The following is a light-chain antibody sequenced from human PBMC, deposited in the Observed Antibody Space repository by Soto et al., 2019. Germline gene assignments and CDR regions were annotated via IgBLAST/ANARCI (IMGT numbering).Light chain of an antibody. CDR1: QSVSSN. J-gene: IGKJ5*01. V-gene: IGKV3-20*01. Sequence: EIVMTQSPATLSVSPGERATLSCRASQSVSSNLAWYQQKPGQAPRLLIYGASSRATGTPDRFSGTGSETDFTLTISRLEPEDFAMYYCQQYDNSPITFGQGTRLEIK. CDR2: GAS. CDR3: QQYDNSPIT.